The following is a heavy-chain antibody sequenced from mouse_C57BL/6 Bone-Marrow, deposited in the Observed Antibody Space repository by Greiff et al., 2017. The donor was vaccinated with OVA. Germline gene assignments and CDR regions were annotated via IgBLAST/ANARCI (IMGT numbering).Heavy chain of an antibody. CDR1: GYTFTSYG. D-gene: IGHD1-1*01. J-gene: IGHJ1*03. V-gene: IGHV1-81*01. CDR2: IYPRSGDT. Sequence: QVQLQQPGAELVRPGASVKLSCKASGYTFTSYGISWVKQRPGQGLEWIGNIYPRSGDTYYNEKFKGKATLTVDKSSSTAYMQLRSLTSEDSAVYSCDSGPYGSSYHYRYFDVWGTGTTVTVSA. CDR3: DSGPYGSSYHYRYFDV.